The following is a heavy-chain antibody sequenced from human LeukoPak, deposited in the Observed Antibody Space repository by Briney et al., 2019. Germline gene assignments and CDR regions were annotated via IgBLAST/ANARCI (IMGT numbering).Heavy chain of an antibody. V-gene: IGHV3-74*01. D-gene: IGHD1-14*01. J-gene: IGHJ4*02. Sequence: PGGSLRPSCAASGFTLSGNWMHWVRQAPGKGLVWVSRINSDGSSTSYADSVKGRFTISRDNAKNTLYLQMNSLRAEDTAVYYCASRYNYEYWGQGTLVTVSS. CDR3: ASRYNYEY. CDR2: INSDGSST. CDR1: GFTLSGNW.